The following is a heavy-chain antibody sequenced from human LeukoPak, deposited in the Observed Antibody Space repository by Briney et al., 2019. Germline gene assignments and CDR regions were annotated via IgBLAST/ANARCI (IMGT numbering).Heavy chain of an antibody. D-gene: IGHD4-17*01. CDR2: IPYDGSNK. J-gene: IGHJ4*02. CDR1: GFTFSSYG. Sequence: PGGSLRLSCAASGFTFSSYGMHWVRQAPGKGLEWVAVIPYDGSNKYYADSVKGRFTISRDNSKNTLYLQMNSLRAEDTAVYYCAKGDYGDYVGGLVGYWGQGTLVTVSS. V-gene: IGHV3-30*18. CDR3: AKGDYGDYVGGLVGY.